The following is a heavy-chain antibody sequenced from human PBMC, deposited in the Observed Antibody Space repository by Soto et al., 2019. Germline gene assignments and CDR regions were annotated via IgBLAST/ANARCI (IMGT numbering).Heavy chain of an antibody. D-gene: IGHD3-16*02. CDR2: IIPIFGTA. J-gene: IGHJ6*02. Sequence: GASVKVSCKASGGTFSSYAISWVRQAPGQGLEWMGGIIPIFGTANYAQKFQGRVTITADESTSTAYMELSSLRSEDTAAYYCARDVIQREEYYYYGMDVWGQGTTVTVSS. CDR1: GGTFSSYA. V-gene: IGHV1-69*13. CDR3: ARDVIQREEYYYYGMDV.